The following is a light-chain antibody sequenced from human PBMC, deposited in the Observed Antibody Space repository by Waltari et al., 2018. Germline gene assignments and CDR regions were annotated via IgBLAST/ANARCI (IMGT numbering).Light chain of an antibody. J-gene: IGKJ4*01. V-gene: IGKV1-9*01. CDR2: ARS. CDR1: QGISSY. Sequence: DIQLTQSPSFLSASVGDRVTITCRASQGISSYLAWYQQKPRKAPKHLIYARSTRQSGVPSRFSGSGSWTEFTLTISSLQPEDFATYYCQHLNNYPLTFGGGTKVEIK. CDR3: QHLNNYPLT.